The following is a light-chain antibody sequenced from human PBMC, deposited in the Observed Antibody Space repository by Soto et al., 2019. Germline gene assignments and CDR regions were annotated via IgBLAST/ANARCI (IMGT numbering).Light chain of an antibody. CDR3: QQYGASPWA. CDR2: GAS. V-gene: IGKV3-20*01. Sequence: EIVLTQSPGTLSLSPGERATLSCRASQSVLGTFLAWYQQLPGQAPRLLIYGASSRAPGIPDRFSGSGSGTDFTLTISRLEPEDFAGYYCQQYGASPWAFGQGTKVESK. J-gene: IGKJ1*01. CDR1: QSVLGTF.